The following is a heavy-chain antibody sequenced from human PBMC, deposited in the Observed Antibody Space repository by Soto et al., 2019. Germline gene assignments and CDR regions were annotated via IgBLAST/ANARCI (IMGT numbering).Heavy chain of an antibody. J-gene: IGHJ4*02. D-gene: IGHD2-2*02. CDR2: INHSGST. CDR1: GGSFSVYY. V-gene: IGHV4-34*01. Sequence: LSLTFAVYGGSFSVYYWSLIRQPPGKGLEWIGEINHSGSTNYNPSLKSRVTISVDTSKNQFSLKLSSVTAADTAVYYCARRYTERGWSFDYWGQGTLVTVSS. CDR3: ARRYTERGWSFDY.